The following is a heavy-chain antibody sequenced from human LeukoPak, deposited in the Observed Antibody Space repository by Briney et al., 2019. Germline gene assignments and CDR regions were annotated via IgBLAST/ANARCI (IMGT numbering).Heavy chain of an antibody. CDR2: IYYSGST. CDR1: GGSISSGGYY. Sequence: SETLSLTCTVSGGSISSGGYYWSWIRQHPGKGLEWIGYIYYSGSTYYNPSLKSRVTISVDTSKNQFSLKLSSVTAADTAVYYCARSRQRDNDSNPAIDYWGQGTLVTVSS. CDR3: ARSRQRDNDSNPAIDY. J-gene: IGHJ4*02. V-gene: IGHV4-31*03. D-gene: IGHD3-22*01.